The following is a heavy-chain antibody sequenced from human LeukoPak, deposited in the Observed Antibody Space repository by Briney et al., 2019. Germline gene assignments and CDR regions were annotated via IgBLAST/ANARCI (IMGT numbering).Heavy chain of an antibody. V-gene: IGHV1-3*01. J-gene: IGHJ4*02. CDR2: INAGNGNT. D-gene: IGHD3-9*01. CDR1: GYTFTSYY. Sequence: ASVKVSGKASGYTFTSYYLHWVRQAPGQGLEWMGWINAGNGNTKYSQKFQGRVTITRDTSASTAYMELSSLRSEDTAVYYCARDGLRYSNHLAYWGQGTLVTVSS. CDR3: ARDGLRYSNHLAY.